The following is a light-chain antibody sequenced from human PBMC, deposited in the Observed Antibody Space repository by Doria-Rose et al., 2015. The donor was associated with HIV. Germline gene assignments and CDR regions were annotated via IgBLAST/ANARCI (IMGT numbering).Light chain of an antibody. V-gene: IGKV1-9*01. J-gene: IGKJ5*01. CDR3: QQLNSYPFA. CDR2: AES. CDR1: QAISRY. Sequence: DIQLTQSPSFLSASVGDRVTITCRASQAISRYLDWYQQKPGKAPKLLIYAESILQSGVPSRFSGSGSGTEFTLTISSLQPEDFAAYYCQQLNSYPFAFGQGTRLEIK.